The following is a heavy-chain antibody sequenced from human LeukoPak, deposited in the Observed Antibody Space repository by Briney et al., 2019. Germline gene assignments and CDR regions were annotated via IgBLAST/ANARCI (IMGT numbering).Heavy chain of an antibody. CDR2: ISGGGSSI. J-gene: IGHJ4*02. V-gene: IGHV3-48*03. CDR3: ARGVTYFDY. CDR1: GFTFRSFE. Sequence: PGGSLRLSCAASGFTFRSFEMNWVRQAPGKGLEWVSSISGGGSSIYYADSVRGRFTVSRDNAQNSLYLQMNSLRAEDTAVYYCARGVTYFDYWGQGTLVTVSS. D-gene: IGHD2-21*02.